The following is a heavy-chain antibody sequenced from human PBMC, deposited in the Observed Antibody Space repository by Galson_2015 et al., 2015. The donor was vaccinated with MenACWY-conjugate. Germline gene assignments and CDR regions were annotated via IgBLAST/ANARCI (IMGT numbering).Heavy chain of an antibody. V-gene: IGHV3-23*01. CDR3: ARDTFGSGRYYRSVFDY. D-gene: IGHD3-10*01. J-gene: IGHJ4*02. Sequence: SLRLSCEASGFTFSTYAMSWVRQAPGQGLEWVSAISGSGGSTYYADSVRGRFTISRDKSKNTLYLQLNSLRPEDTAIYYCARDTFGSGRYYRSVFDYWGQGTLVTVSS. CDR2: ISGSGGST. CDR1: GFTFSTYA.